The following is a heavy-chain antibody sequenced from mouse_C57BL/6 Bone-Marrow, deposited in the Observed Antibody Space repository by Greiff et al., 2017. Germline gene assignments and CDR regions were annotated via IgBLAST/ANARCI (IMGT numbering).Heavy chain of an antibody. CDR2: IHPNSGST. D-gene: IGHD5-1*01. V-gene: IGHV1-64*01. Sequence: VKLKQPGAELVKPGASVKLSCKASGYTFTSYWMPWVKQRPGQGLEWIGMIHPNSGSTNYNEKFKSKATLTVDKSSSTAYMQLSSLPSEDSSVYYCARIVPYYWGQGTSVTVSS. CDR3: ARIVPYY. CDR1: GYTFTSYW. J-gene: IGHJ4*01.